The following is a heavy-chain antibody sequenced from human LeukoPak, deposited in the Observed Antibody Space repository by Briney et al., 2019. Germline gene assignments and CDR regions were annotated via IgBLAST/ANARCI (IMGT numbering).Heavy chain of an antibody. CDR2: VSANGGST. CDR3: ALLRVGATTPDAFDI. V-gene: IGHV3-23*01. D-gene: IGHD1-26*01. J-gene: IGHJ3*02. CDR1: GFTFSSYA. Sequence: GGSLRLSCAASGFTFSSYAMSWVRQAPGKGLEWVSGVSANGGSTYYADSVKGRFTISRDNSKNTLYLQMNSLRAEDTAVYYCALLRVGATTPDAFDIWGQGTMVTVSS.